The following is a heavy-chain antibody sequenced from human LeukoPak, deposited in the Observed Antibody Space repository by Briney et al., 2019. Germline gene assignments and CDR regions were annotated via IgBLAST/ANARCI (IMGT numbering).Heavy chain of an antibody. D-gene: IGHD1-26*01. J-gene: IGHJ4*02. CDR1: GYSISSIYY. V-gene: IGHV4-38-2*01. CDR2: IDHTGTT. Sequence: SETLSLTCAVSGYSISSIYYWGWSRRPPGKGLEWIGTIDHTGTTCYNPSLKSRVTLSVDTSKNQFSLTLNSVTAADTAFYYCARNGGYGKFDYWGQGTLVTVSS. CDR3: ARNGGYGKFDY.